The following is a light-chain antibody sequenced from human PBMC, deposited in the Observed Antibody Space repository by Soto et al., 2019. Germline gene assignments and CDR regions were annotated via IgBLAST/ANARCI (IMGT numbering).Light chain of an antibody. V-gene: IGKV3-20*01. Sequence: EIVLTQSPGTLSLSPRERATLSCRASQSVSNAYLAWYQRKVGQSPRLLIYGASNRAPGIPDRFSGSGSGTDFTLTISRLEPEDFAVYYCQQYAASPRTFGQGTQVEVK. CDR1: QSVSNAY. CDR3: QQYAASPRT. J-gene: IGKJ1*01. CDR2: GAS.